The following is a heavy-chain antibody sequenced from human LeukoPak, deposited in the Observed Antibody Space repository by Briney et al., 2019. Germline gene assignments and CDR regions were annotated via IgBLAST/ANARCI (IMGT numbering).Heavy chain of an antibody. CDR2: IYTSGST. Sequence: SESLSLTCTVSGGSISSYYWSWIRQPAGKGLEWIGRIYTSGSTNYNPSLKSRVTMSVDTSKNQFSLKLSSVTAADTAVYYCASGRYCSGGSCYSRDYYYYGMDVWGQGTTVTVSS. CDR3: ASGRYCSGGSCYSRDYYYYGMDV. J-gene: IGHJ6*02. V-gene: IGHV4-4*07. D-gene: IGHD2-15*01. CDR1: GGSISSYY.